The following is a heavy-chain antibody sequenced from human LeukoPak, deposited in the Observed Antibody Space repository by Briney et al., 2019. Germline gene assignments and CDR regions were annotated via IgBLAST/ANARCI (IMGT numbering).Heavy chain of an antibody. CDR2: IYYSGST. V-gene: IGHV4-39*01. J-gene: IGHJ4*02. Sequence: SETLSLTCTVSGGSISSSSYYWGWICQPPGKGLEWIGSIYYSGSTYYNPSLKSRVTISVDTSKNQFSLKLSSVTAADTAVYYCARLTPPPDYDILTGPKGYFDYWGQGTLVTVSS. D-gene: IGHD3-9*01. CDR1: GGSISSSSYY. CDR3: ARLTPPPDYDILTGPKGYFDY.